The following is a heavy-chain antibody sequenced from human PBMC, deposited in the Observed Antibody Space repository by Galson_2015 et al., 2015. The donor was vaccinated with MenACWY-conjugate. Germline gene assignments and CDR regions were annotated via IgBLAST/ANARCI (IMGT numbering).Heavy chain of an antibody. CDR3: AKCGTPTAVALLRYFDL. D-gene: IGHD2-15*01. V-gene: IGHV3-23*01. CDR2: ISSNT. Sequence: SLRLSCAVSGRTISSFVVSWVRQTPGKGLEWVSSISSNTYYADSVGGRFTVSRDISRNTVYLQMNNVRVEDTAIYYCAKCGTPTAVALLRYFDLWGRGTLVTVSS. J-gene: IGHJ2*01. CDR1: GRTISSFV.